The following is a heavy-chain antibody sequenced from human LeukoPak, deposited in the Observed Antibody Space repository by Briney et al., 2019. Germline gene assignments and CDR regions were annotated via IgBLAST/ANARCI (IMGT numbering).Heavy chain of an antibody. D-gene: IGHD2-15*01. CDR3: ARDHYCSGGSCIDP. CDR2: IYYSGSA. Sequence: SETLSLTCTVSGGSISSYYWSWIRQPPGKGLEWIGFIYYSGSANYNPSLKSRVTISVDTSKNQFSLRMSSVTAADTAVYYCARDHYCSGGSCIDPWGQGTLVTVSS. V-gene: IGHV4-59*01. CDR1: GGSISSYY. J-gene: IGHJ5*02.